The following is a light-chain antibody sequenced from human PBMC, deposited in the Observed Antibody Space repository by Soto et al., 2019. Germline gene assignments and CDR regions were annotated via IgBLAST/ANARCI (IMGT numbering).Light chain of an antibody. CDR3: SSYAGSNNPYV. J-gene: IGLJ1*01. Sequence: QSVLTQPPSASGSPGQSVTISCTGTSGDIGGYDYVSWYQQHPGKAPKLMIYEVTKRPLGVPDRFSGSKSGNTAFPTVSGLQAEDEADYYCSSYAGSNNPYVFGTGTQ. CDR1: SGDIGGYDY. V-gene: IGLV2-8*01. CDR2: EVT.